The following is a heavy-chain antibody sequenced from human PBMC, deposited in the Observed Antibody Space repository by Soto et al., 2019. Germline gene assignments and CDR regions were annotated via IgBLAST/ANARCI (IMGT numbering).Heavy chain of an antibody. CDR2: IYYSGST. D-gene: IGHD3-22*01. CDR1: GGSISSYY. V-gene: IGHV4-59*01. J-gene: IGHJ5*02. CDR3: ARVAYYYDSSGQVHWFEP. Sequence: SETLSLTCTVSGGSISSYYWSLIRQPPGKGLEWIGYIYYSGSTNYNPSLKSRVTISVDTSKNQFSLKLSSVTAADTAVYYCARVAYYYDSSGQVHWFEPWGEGTLVTVSS.